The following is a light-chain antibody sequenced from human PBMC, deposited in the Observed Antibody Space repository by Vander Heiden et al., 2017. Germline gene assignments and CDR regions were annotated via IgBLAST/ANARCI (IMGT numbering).Light chain of an antibody. CDR1: SSNIGSNY. Sequence: QSVLTQPPPASGSPGQRVTTSCSGSSSNIGSNYVYWYQQLPGTAPKLLIYRNNQRPSGVPDRFSGSKSGTSASLAISGLRSEDEDDYYCAAWDDSLVFGGGTKLTVL. CDR3: AAWDDSLV. V-gene: IGLV1-47*01. CDR2: RNN. J-gene: IGLJ2*01.